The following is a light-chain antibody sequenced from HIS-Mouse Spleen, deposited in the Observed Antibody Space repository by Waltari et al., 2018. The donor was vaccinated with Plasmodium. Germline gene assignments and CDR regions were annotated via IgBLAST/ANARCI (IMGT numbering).Light chain of an antibody. CDR2: EVS. CDR1: SSEVGGYNY. CDR3: SSYAGSNNLV. V-gene: IGLV2-8*01. J-gene: IGLJ2*01. Sequence: QSALTQPPSASGSPGQSVTISCTGTSSEVGGYNYVSWYQQHPGKAPKLMIYEVSKRPSVVPDRFSGSKSGNTASLTVSGLQAEDEADYYCSSYAGSNNLVFGGGTKLTVL.